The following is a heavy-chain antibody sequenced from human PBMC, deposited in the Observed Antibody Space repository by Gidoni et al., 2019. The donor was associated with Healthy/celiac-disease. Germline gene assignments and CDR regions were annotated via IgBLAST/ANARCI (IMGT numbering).Heavy chain of an antibody. CDR3: AKDGPYGDYVGVDY. Sequence: EVQLVESGGGLVQPGRSLRLSCAASGFTFDDYAMHWVRQAPGKGLEWVSGISWNSGSIGYADSVKGRFTISRDNAKNSLYLQMNSLRAEDTALYYCAKDGPYGDYVGVDYWGQGTLVTVSS. CDR1: GFTFDDYA. CDR2: ISWNSGSI. J-gene: IGHJ4*02. V-gene: IGHV3-9*01. D-gene: IGHD4-17*01.